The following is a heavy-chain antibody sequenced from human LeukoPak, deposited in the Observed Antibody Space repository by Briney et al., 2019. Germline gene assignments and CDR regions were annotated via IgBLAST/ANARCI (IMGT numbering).Heavy chain of an antibody. J-gene: IGHJ4*02. CDR1: GLTFSSYA. V-gene: IGHV3-23*01. Sequence: GGSLRLSCAASGLTFSSYAMSWVRQAPGKGLEWVSAICGSGGSTYYADSVKGRFTISRDNSKNTLYLQMNSLRAEDTAVYYCAKDRGSSWPHGFDYWGQGTLVTVSS. D-gene: IGHD6-13*01. CDR2: ICGSGGST. CDR3: AKDRGSSWPHGFDY.